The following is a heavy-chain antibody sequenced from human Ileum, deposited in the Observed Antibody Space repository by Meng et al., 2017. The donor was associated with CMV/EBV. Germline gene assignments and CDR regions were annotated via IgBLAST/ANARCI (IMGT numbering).Heavy chain of an antibody. V-gene: IGHV4-39*07. CDR1: GGPISSGIYY. D-gene: IGHD6-19*01. J-gene: IGHJ5*02. CDR2: IYSSGTT. Sequence: QLPLEEWGPGLVQHSDTLSLICSVSGGPISSGIYYWGWIRQPPGKGLEWIGSIYSSGTTFHNSSLKSRVSISVDTSKNQFSLTLNSVTAADTAVYYCARGAGWFDPWGQGTLVTVSS. CDR3: ARGAGWFDP.